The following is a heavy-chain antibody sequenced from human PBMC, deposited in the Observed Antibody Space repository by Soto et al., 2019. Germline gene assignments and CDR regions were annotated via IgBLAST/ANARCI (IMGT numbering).Heavy chain of an antibody. CDR2: IYYSGST. CDR1: GGSISSGGYY. CDR3: ASGAYYYGMDV. J-gene: IGHJ6*02. V-gene: IGHV4-31*11. Sequence: LSLTCAVSGGSISSGGYYLSWIRQHPGKGLEWIGYIYYSGSTYYNPSLKSRVTISVDTSKNQFSLKLSSVTAADTAVYYCASGAYYYGMDVWGQGTTVTVSS. D-gene: IGHD3-16*01.